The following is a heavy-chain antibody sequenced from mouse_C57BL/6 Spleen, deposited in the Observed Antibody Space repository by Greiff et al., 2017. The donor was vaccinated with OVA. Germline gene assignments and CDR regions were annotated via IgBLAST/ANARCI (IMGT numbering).Heavy chain of an antibody. CDR3: ARDTGLRQGGFDY. Sequence: EVKLVESGGGLVKPGGSLKLSCAASGFTFSSYAMSWVRQTPEKRLEWVATISDGGSYTYYPDNVKGRFTISRDNAKNNLYLQMSHLKSEDTAMYYCARDTGLRQGGFDYWGQGTTLTVSS. V-gene: IGHV5-4*01. D-gene: IGHD2-4*01. CDR1: GFTFSSYA. CDR2: ISDGGSYT. J-gene: IGHJ2*01.